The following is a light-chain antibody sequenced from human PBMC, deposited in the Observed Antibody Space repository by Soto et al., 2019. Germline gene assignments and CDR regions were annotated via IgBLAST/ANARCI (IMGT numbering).Light chain of an antibody. CDR1: GSTIGSNT. CDR2: SND. J-gene: IGLJ3*02. CDR3: AGWGNNVDGPGV. Sequence: QSVLTQPPSASGPPGQRVTISCSGSGSTIGSNTVDWYQQLPGTAPKLLIYSNDQRPLGVPYRFSVSRSGTSASLAISGLQPDDEGIYYCAGWGNNVDGPGVFGGGTKLTVL. V-gene: IGLV1-44*01.